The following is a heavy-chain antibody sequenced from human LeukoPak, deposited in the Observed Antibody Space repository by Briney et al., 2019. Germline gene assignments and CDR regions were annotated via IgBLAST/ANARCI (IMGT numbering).Heavy chain of an antibody. Sequence: HPGGSLRLSCAASGFTFSSYEMNWVRQAPGKGLEWVSYISSSGSTIYYADSVKGRFTISRDNSKNMVYLQMDSLRAEDSAVYYCAKNGGYSYGLYYFDYWGQGTLVTVSS. CDR1: GFTFSSYE. D-gene: IGHD5-18*01. J-gene: IGHJ4*02. CDR2: ISSSGSTI. CDR3: AKNGGYSYGLYYFDY. V-gene: IGHV3-48*03.